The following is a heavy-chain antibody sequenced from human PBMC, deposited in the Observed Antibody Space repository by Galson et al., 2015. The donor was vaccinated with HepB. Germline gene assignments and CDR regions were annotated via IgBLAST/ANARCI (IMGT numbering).Heavy chain of an antibody. V-gene: IGHV3-20*04. CDR3: ARDPGYSSSWSPLGY. J-gene: IGHJ4*02. CDR1: GFTFDDYG. D-gene: IGHD6-13*01. Sequence: SLRLSCAASGFTFDDYGMSWVRQAPGKGLEWVSGINWNGGSTGYADSVKGRFTISRDNAKNSLYLQMNSLRAEDTALYYCARDPGYSSSWSPLGYWGQGTLVTVSS. CDR2: INWNGGST.